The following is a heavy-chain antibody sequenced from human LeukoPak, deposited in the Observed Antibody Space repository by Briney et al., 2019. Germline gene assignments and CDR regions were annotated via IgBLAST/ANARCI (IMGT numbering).Heavy chain of an antibody. J-gene: IGHJ4*02. CDR2: IYYSGST. CDR1: GGSISSSTYY. V-gene: IGHV4-39*07. D-gene: IGHD6-19*01. Sequence: PSETLSLICTVSGGSISSSTYYWGWIRQPPGKGLEWIGSIYYSGSTDYNPSLKSRVTISVETSKNQFSLNLSSVTAADTAVYYCARGRLARSPYFDYWGQGTLVTVSS. CDR3: ARGRLARSPYFDY.